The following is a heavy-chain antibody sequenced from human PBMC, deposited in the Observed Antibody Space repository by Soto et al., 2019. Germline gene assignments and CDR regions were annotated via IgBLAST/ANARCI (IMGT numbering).Heavy chain of an antibody. D-gene: IGHD2-2*01. CDR2: ISETGDIT. Sequence: PGGSLILSCAASGFTFRNYAMGWARQAPGKGLEWVSVISETGDITYYADTVKGRFTISRDNSKNTLYLQMNSLRDEDTAVYYCAKQVTAGTALYDYWGQGSLVTVSS. V-gene: IGHV3-23*01. CDR3: AKQVTAGTALYDY. CDR1: GFTFRNYA. J-gene: IGHJ4*02.